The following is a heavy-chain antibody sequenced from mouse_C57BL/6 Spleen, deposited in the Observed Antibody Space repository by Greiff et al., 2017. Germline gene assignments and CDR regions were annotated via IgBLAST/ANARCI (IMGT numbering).Heavy chain of an antibody. J-gene: IGHJ4*01. D-gene: IGHD1-1*01. CDR2: ISSGSSTI. Sequence: EVHLVESGGGLVKPGGSLKLSCAASGFTFSDYGMHWVRQAPETGLEWVAYISSGSSTIYYADTVKGRFTISRDNAKNTLFLQMTSLRSEDTAMYYCAKGRDMDYWGQGTSVTVSS. V-gene: IGHV5-17*01. CDR3: AKGRDMDY. CDR1: GFTFSDYG.